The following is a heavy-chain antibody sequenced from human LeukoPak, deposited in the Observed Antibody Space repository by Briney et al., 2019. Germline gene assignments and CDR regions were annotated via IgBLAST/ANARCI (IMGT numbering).Heavy chain of an antibody. D-gene: IGHD3-16*02. J-gene: IGHJ4*02. CDR3: ARETLFVFGY. Sequence: GGSLRLSCAASGFTFSSYAMSWVRQAPGKGLEWVSYISSSSSTIYYADSVKGRFTISRDNAKNSLYLQMNSLRDEDTAVYYCARETLFVFGYWGQGTLVTVSS. CDR1: GFTFSSYA. V-gene: IGHV3-48*02. CDR2: ISSSSSTI.